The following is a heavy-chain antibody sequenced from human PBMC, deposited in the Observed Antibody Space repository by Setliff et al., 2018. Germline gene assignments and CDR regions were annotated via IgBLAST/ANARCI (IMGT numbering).Heavy chain of an antibody. CDR1: GFTFSSHW. CDR2: INPDATTT. Sequence: GGSLRLSCAASGFTFSSHWVHWVRQVPGKGLAWVSQINPDATTTYYADSVKGRSTISRDNAKTTLYLQMNSLRVEDTAVYFCARDQRNIVVVTAIPGGSPFGYWGQGTLVTVSS. J-gene: IGHJ4*02. D-gene: IGHD2-21*02. CDR3: ARDQRNIVVVTAIPGGSPFGY. V-gene: IGHV3-74*01.